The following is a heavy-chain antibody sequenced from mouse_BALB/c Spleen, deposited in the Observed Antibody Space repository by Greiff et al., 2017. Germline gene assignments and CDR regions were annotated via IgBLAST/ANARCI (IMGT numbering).Heavy chain of an antibody. CDR1: GFSLTSYG. J-gene: IGHJ4*01. CDR3: ARDGNYGYAMDY. CDR2: IWAGGST. V-gene: IGHV2-9*02. D-gene: IGHD2-1*01. Sequence: VMLVESGPGLVAPSQSLSITCTVSGFSLTSYGVHWVRQPPGKGLEWLGVIWAGGSTNYNSALMSRLSISKDNSKSQVFLKMNSLQTDDTAMYYCARDGNYGYAMDYWGQGTSVTVSS.